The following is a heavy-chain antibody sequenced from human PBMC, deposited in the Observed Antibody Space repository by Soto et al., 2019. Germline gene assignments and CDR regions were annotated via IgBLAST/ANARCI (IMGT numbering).Heavy chain of an antibody. Sequence: GGSLRLSCAASGFTFSSYAMSWVRQAPGMGLEWVAVIWYDGSNKYYADSVKGRFTISRDNAKNSLYLQMNSLRAEDTAVYYCARAGYSGCWTGDDAFDIWGQGTMVTVSS. CDR1: GFTFSSYA. CDR2: IWYDGSNK. V-gene: IGHV3-33*08. J-gene: IGHJ3*02. CDR3: ARAGYSGCWTGDDAFDI. D-gene: IGHD1-26*01.